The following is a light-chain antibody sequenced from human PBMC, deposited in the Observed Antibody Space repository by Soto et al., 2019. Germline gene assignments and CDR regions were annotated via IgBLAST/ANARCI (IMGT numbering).Light chain of an antibody. CDR3: MQALQTPRT. J-gene: IGKJ2*01. V-gene: IGKV2-28*01. Sequence: DIVMTQSPLSLPVTPGEPASISCRSSQSLLASHGYKYVDWYLQKPGQSPQLLIFLGSNRASGVPDRFSASGSGTDFTLKISRVEAEDVGVYYCMQALQTPRTFGQGTKLEIK. CDR1: QSLLASHGYKY. CDR2: LGS.